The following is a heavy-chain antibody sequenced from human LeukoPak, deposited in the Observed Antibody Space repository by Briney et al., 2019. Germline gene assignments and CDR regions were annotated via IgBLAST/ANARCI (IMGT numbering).Heavy chain of an antibody. J-gene: IGHJ5*02. CDR2: MNPDSGNT. CDR3: ARYITMVRGGSWFDP. V-gene: IGHV1-8*01. Sequence: ASVKVSCKASGYTFTNSDINWVRQAAGQGLEWMGWMNPDSGNTGFARNFQGRVTMTRNTSISTAYMELSSLRSEDTAVYYCARYITMVRGGSWFDPWGQGTLVTVSS. CDR1: GYTFTNSD. D-gene: IGHD3-10*01.